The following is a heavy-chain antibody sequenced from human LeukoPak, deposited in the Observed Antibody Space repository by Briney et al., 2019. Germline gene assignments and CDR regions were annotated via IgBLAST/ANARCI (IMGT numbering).Heavy chain of an antibody. D-gene: IGHD2-2*01. CDR2: IYYSGST. CDR1: GGSISSSSYY. CDR3: ACRDCSSTSCYAPPDY. Sequence: TSETLSLTCTVSGGSISSSSYYWGWIRQPPGKGLEWIGSIYYSGSTYYNPSLKSRVTISVDTSKNQFSLKLSSVTAADTAVYYCACRDCSSTSCYAPPDYWGQGTLVTVSS. V-gene: IGHV4-39*07. J-gene: IGHJ4*02.